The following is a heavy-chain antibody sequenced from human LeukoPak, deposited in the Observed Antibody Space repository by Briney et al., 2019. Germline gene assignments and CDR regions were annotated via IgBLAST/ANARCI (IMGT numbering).Heavy chain of an antibody. J-gene: IGHJ4*02. CDR3: VRDSSVFSYYFDY. V-gene: IGHV3-33*08. CDR2: IWYGGSNK. D-gene: IGHD6-19*01. Sequence: GRSLRLSCAASGFTFSSYGMHWVRQAPGKGLEWVAVIWYGGSNKYYADSVKGRFTISRDNSRNTLYLQMNSLRAEDTAVYYCVRDSSVFSYYFDYWGQGTLVSISS. CDR1: GFTFSSYG.